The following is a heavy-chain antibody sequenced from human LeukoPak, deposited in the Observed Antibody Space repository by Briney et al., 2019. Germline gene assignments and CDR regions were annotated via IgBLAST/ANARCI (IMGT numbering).Heavy chain of an antibody. CDR1: GFTFDDYA. D-gene: IGHD1-26*01. CDR3: AKVSGSYQLGYYFDY. V-gene: IGHV3-9*01. CDR2: ISWNSGSI. Sequence: GGSLRLSCAASGFTFDDYAMQWVRQAPGKGLEWASGISWNSGSIGYADSVKGRFTISRDNAKNSLYLQMNSLRAEDTALYYCAKVSGSYQLGYYFDYWGQGTLVTVSS. J-gene: IGHJ4*02.